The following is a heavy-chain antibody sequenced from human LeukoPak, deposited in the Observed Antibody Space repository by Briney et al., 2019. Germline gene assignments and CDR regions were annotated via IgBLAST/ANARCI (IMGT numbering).Heavy chain of an antibody. CDR1: GFTFSSYW. J-gene: IGHJ6*03. D-gene: IGHD2-2*02. CDR2: INSDGSST. CDR3: ARGYCSSTSCYNDDYYYYMDV. Sequence: GGSLRLSCAASGFTFSSYWMHWVRQAPGKGLVWVSRINSDGSSTSYADSVKGRFTISRDSAKNTLYLQMNSLRAEDTAVYYCARGYCSSTSCYNDDYYYYMDVWGKGTTVTVSS. V-gene: IGHV3-74*01.